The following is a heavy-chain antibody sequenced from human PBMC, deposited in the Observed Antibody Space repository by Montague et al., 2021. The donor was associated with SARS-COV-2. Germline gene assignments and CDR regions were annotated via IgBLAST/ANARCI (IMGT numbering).Heavy chain of an antibody. CDR1: RFTFNTYT. D-gene: IGHD3-22*01. CDR2: ISYDGSKK. J-gene: IGHJ6*02. V-gene: IGHV3-30*04. CDR3: ARDGSGYASNYFYVMDV. Sequence: SRSLSWAASRFTFNTYTMHWVRQAPGKGLQWVAVISYDGSKKYYIDSVKGRFTISRDNSRNTLSLQMNSLRSEDSAVYYCARDGSGYASNYFYVMDVWGQGTMVTVSS.